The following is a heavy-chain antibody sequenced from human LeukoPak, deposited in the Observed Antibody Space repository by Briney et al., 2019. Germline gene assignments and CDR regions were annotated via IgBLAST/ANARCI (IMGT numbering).Heavy chain of an antibody. D-gene: IGHD6-13*01. Sequence: GGSLRLSCAASGFTFSNYSMNWVRQAPGKGLEWVSSISSSSSYIYYADSVKGRFTISRDNAKNSLYLQMNSLRAEDTAVYYCARRRIAAATGDYYFDHWGQGTLVTVSS. J-gene: IGHJ4*02. CDR2: ISSSSSYI. V-gene: IGHV3-21*01. CDR1: GFTFSNYS. CDR3: ARRRIAAATGDYYFDH.